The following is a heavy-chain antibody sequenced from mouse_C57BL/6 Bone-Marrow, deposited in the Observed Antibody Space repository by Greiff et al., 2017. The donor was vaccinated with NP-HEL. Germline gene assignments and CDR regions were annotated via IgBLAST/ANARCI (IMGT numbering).Heavy chain of an antibody. CDR2: ISSGSSTF. CDR1: GFTFSDYG. J-gene: IGHJ3*01. V-gene: IGHV5-17*01. Sequence: EVKLVESGGGLVKPGGSLKLSCAASGFTFSDYGMHWVRQAPEKGLEWVAYISSGSSTFYYADTVKGRFTISRDNAKNTLFLQMTSLRSEETAMYYCARPYDYDGRGFAYWGQGTLVTVSA. D-gene: IGHD2-4*01. CDR3: ARPYDYDGRGFAY.